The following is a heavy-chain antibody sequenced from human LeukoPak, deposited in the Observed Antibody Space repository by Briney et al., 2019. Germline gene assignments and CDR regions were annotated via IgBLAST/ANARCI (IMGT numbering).Heavy chain of an antibody. V-gene: IGHV1-69*13. Sequence: SGKVSCKASGGTFSSYAISWVRQAPGQGLEWMGGIIPIFGTANYAQKFQGRVTITADESTSTAYMELSSLRSEDTAVYYCARSRGDGLLGIDYWGQGTLVTVSS. D-gene: IGHD3/OR15-3a*01. CDR1: GGTFSSYA. CDR3: ARSRGDGLLGIDY. J-gene: IGHJ4*02. CDR2: IIPIFGTA.